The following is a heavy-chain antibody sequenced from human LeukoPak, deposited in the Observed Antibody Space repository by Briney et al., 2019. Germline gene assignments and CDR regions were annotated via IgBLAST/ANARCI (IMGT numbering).Heavy chain of an antibody. V-gene: IGHV1-8*03. CDR3: AADPYSSSSDNWFDP. Sequence: ASVKVSCKGYGYTFINHDIDWVRQAAGQGLEWMGWMNSNSGNTGYAQKFQERVTITRDMSTSTAYMELSSLRSEDTAVYYCAADPYSSSSDNWFDPWGQGTLVTVSS. D-gene: IGHD6-6*01. J-gene: IGHJ5*02. CDR1: GYTFINHD. CDR2: MNSNSGNT.